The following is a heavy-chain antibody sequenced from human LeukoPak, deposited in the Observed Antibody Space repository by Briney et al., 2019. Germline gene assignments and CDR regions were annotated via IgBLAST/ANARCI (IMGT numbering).Heavy chain of an antibody. CDR2: ISVSGGST. CDR1: VFTFSIYA. Sequence: GGCLRLSCVASVFTFSIYAMSGVRPAPGKGLEGVSAISVSGGSTYYADTVKGRFTISRDNSKTTLYLHMNSLRAADTAVSYCAKAPFYLVRATPVLFDYWGQGTLVTVSS. D-gene: IGHD1-26*01. V-gene: IGHV3-23*01. CDR3: AKAPFYLVRATPVLFDY. J-gene: IGHJ4*02.